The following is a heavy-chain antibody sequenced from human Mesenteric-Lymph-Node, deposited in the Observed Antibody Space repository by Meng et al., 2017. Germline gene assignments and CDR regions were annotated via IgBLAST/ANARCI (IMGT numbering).Heavy chain of an antibody. Sequence: SETLSLTCTVSGSSISSDYFWGWIRQPPGKGLEWIGSIYHIGSTYYNPSLKSRVTMAVDTSKNQFSLRLSSVTAADTAVYYCARVHVVTFGGIVIDGDAFDIWGQGTMVTVSS. CDR3: ARVHVVTFGGIVIDGDAFDI. V-gene: IGHV4-38-2*02. J-gene: IGHJ3*02. CDR1: GSSISSDYF. D-gene: IGHD3-16*01. CDR2: IYHIGST.